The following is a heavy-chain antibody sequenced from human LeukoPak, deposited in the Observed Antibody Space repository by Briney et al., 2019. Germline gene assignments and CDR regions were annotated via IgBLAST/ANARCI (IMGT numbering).Heavy chain of an antibody. V-gene: IGHV1-2*02. CDR1: GYTFTGYY. J-gene: IGHJ5*02. D-gene: IGHD4-23*01. CDR3: ARDNSIHERGWWFDP. Sequence: ASVKVSCKASGYTFTGYYIHWVRQAPGQGLEWMGWINPNSGGTIYAQKFQGSVTMTRDTSISTAYMELSRLRSDDTAVYYCARDNSIHERGWWFDPWGQGTLVTVSS. CDR2: INPNSGGT.